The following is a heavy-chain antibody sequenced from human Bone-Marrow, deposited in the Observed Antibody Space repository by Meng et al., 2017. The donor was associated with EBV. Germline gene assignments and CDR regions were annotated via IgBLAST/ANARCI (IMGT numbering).Heavy chain of an antibody. CDR2: INAGNGNT. Sequence: QCQLVQSGGEVMKPGASVKVSCKASGYTFTSYAMHWVRQAPGQRLEWMGWINAGNGNTKYSQKFQGRVTITRDTSASTAYMELSSLRSEDTAVYYCARGRDFCTGGVCDTWGDFDYWGQGTLVTVSS. D-gene: IGHD2-8*02. V-gene: IGHV1-3*01. CDR1: GYTFTSYA. CDR3: ARGRDFCTGGVCDTWGDFDY. J-gene: IGHJ4*02.